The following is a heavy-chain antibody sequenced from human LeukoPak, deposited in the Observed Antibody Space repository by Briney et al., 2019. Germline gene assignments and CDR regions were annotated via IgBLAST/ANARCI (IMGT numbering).Heavy chain of an antibody. CDR1: GGTFSRYA. CDR2: IIPIFGTA. J-gene: IGHJ5*02. CDR3: ATSNDYDLLNWFDP. Sequence: GSSVKVSCKASGGTFSRYAISWERQAPGQGLEWMGGIIPIFGTANYAQKFQGRVMITTDESTSTAYMELSSLRSEDTAVYYCATSNDYDLLNWFDPWGQGTLVTVSS. V-gene: IGHV1-69*05. D-gene: IGHD3-3*01.